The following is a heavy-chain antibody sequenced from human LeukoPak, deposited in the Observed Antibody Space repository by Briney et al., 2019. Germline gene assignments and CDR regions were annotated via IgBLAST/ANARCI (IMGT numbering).Heavy chain of an antibody. V-gene: IGHV7-4-1*02. Sequence: ASVKVSCKASGYTFTSYAMNWVRQAPGQGLEWMGWFNTNTGNPTYAQGFTGRFVFSLDTSVSTAYLQISSLKAEDTAVYYCARGDHYYDSSGYYYYYMDVWGKGTTVTVSS. D-gene: IGHD3-22*01. CDR2: FNTNTGNP. CDR3: ARGDHYYDSSGYYYYYMDV. CDR1: GYTFTSYA. J-gene: IGHJ6*03.